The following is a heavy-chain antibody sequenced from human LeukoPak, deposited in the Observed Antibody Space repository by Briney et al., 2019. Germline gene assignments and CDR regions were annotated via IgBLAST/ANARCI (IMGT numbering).Heavy chain of an antibody. V-gene: IGHV1-8*03. CDR2: MNPNSGNT. Sequence: GESLKISCKGSGYSFTSYWIGWVRQATGQGLEWMGRMNPNSGNTVYAQKFLGRVTITRNISISTAYMELSSLRSEDTAVYYCARYSSSSLDYWGQGTLVTVSP. CDR3: ARYSSSSLDY. CDR1: GYSFTSYW. J-gene: IGHJ4*02. D-gene: IGHD6-6*01.